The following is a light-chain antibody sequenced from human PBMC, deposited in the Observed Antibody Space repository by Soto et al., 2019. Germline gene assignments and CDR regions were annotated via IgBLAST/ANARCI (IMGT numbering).Light chain of an antibody. Sequence: QSALTQPASVSGSPGQSITISCTGSSSDVGGYNFVSWYQQHPGKAPKLLIYDVSNRPSGVSNRFSGSKSGNTASLTISGLQAEDEADYYCSSYTSIGTLEDVLFGGGTKVTVL. CDR3: SSYTSIGTLEDVL. J-gene: IGLJ2*01. CDR1: SSDVGGYNF. CDR2: DVS. V-gene: IGLV2-14*01.